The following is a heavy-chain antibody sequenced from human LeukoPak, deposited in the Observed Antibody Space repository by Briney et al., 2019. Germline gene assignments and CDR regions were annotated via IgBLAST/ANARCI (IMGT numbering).Heavy chain of an antibody. V-gene: IGHV1-2*02. D-gene: IGHD3-3*01. J-gene: IGHJ4*02. Sequence: GASVKVSCKASGYTFTGYYMHWVRQAPGQGLEWMGWINPNSGDTNYAQKFQGRVTMTRDTSISTAYMELSRLRSDDTAVYYCARPFTIFGLDYWGQGTLVTVSS. CDR3: ARPFTIFGLDY. CDR2: INPNSGDT. CDR1: GYTFTGYY.